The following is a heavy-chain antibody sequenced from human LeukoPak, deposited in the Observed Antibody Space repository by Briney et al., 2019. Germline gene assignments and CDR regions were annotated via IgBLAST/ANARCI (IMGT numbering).Heavy chain of an antibody. D-gene: IGHD6-25*01. V-gene: IGHV4-59*01. CDR1: GGSISSYY. CDR3: ARRGRNSSGWQDYL. J-gene: IGHJ4*02. CDR2: IYHTGST. Sequence: KPSETLSLTCTVSGGSISSYYWSWIRQPPGKGLEWIANIYHTGSTNYNPFLSSRVTISIDTAKNQFSLKLTSVTAADTAVYYCARRGRNSSGWQDYLWGQGTLVTVSS.